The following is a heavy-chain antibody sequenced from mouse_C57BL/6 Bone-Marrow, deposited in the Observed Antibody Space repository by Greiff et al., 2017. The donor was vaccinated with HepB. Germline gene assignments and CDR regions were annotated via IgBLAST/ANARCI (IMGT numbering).Heavy chain of an antibody. J-gene: IGHJ4*01. CDR1: GFSLTSYG. Sequence: VQVVESGPGLVAPSQSLSITCTVSGFSLTSYGVDWVRQSPGKGLEWLGVIWGVGSTNYNSALKSRLSISKDNSKSQVFLKMNSLQTDDTAMYYCATTHGSYAMDYWGQGTSVTVSS. D-gene: IGHD2-2*01. CDR2: IWGVGST. V-gene: IGHV2-6*01. CDR3: ATTHGSYAMDY.